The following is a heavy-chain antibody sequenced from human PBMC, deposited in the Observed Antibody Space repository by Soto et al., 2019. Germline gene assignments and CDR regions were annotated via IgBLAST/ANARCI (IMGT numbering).Heavy chain of an antibody. V-gene: IGHV1-69*01. J-gene: IGHJ6*02. D-gene: IGHD4-4*01. CDR3: ARATTVTTYSYYYYGMDV. CDR1: GGTFSSYA. CDR2: IIPIFGTA. Sequence: QVQLVQSGAEVKKPGSSVKVSCKASGGTFSSYAISWVRPAPGQGLEWMGGIIPIFGTANYAQKFQGRVTITADESTSTAYMELSSLRSEDTAVYYCARATTVTTYSYYYYGMDVWGQGTTVTVSS.